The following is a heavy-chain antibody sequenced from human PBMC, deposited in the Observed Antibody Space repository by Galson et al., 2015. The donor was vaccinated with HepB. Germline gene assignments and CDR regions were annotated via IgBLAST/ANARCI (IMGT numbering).Heavy chain of an antibody. CDR1: GFTFSSYA. CDR3: ARSTTTTFCYYGMDV. CDR2: IWYDGSNK. D-gene: IGHD1-1*01. Sequence: SLRLSCAASGFTFSSYAMHWVRQAPGKGLEWVAVIWYDGSNKYYADSVKGRFTISRDNSKNTLYLQMNSLRAEDTAVYYCARSTTTTFCYYGMDVWGQGTTVTVSS. V-gene: IGHV3-33*08. J-gene: IGHJ6*02.